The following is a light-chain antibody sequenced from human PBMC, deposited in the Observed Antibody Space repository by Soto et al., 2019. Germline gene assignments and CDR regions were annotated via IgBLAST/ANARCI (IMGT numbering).Light chain of an antibody. CDR1: QSISTS. CDR2: AAS. V-gene: IGKV1-39*01. CDR3: QQSYSTPIT. J-gene: IGKJ4*01. Sequence: DIQMTQSPSSLSASVGDRITITCRASQSISTSLNWYQQKPGKPPNLLIYAASTLQSGVPSRFTGSGTGTDFTLTIRSLQPEDFATYYCQQSYSTPITFGGGTKVEIK.